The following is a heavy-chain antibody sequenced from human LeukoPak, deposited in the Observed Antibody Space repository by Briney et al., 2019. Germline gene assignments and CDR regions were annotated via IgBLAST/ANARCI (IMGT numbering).Heavy chain of an antibody. V-gene: IGHV4-59*08. CDR3: ARGSGWYYY. CDR1: GGSISSYY. D-gene: IGHD6-19*01. CDR2: IYYSGST. J-gene: IGHJ4*02. Sequence: SETLSLTCTVSGGSISSYYWSWIRQPPGKGLEWIGYIYYSGSTNYNPSLKSRVTTSVDTSKNQFSLKLSSVTAADTAVYYCARGSGWYYYWGQGTLVTVSS.